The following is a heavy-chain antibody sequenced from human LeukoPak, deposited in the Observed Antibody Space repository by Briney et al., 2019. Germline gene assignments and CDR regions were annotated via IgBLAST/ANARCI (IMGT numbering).Heavy chain of an antibody. V-gene: IGHV3-33*01. CDR2: IWYDGSHT. CDR3: ARNPVRNAYYRDSTRY. CDR1: GFTFSDYG. Sequence: GGSLRLSCEGSGFTFSDYGLHWVRQAPGRGLEWVALIWYDGSHTYYADSVKGRFTISRDNSKNTLYLQINSLRAEDTALYYCARNPVRNAYYRDSTRYWGQGTLVTVSA. D-gene: IGHD3-16*01. J-gene: IGHJ4*02.